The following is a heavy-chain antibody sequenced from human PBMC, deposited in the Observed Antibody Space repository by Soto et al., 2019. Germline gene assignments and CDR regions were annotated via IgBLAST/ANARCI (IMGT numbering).Heavy chain of an antibody. CDR2: ISGSGGST. V-gene: IGHV3-23*01. Sequence: GGSLRPSCAASGFTFSSYPMSLVRHGPGKGLEWVSAISGSGGSTYYAESVKGRFTISRDNSKNTLYLQMNSLRAEDTAVYYCAKEALLWFGELLAPRWGQGTLVTVSS. D-gene: IGHD3-10*01. CDR1: GFTFSSYP. CDR3: AKEALLWFGELLAPR. J-gene: IGHJ4*02.